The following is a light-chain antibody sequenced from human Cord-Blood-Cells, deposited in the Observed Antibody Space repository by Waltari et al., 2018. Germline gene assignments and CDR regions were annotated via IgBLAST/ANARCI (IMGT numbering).Light chain of an antibody. Sequence: DIVMTQSPLSLPVTPGEPASISCRSSQSLLHSNAYNYLDWYLQKPGQSPQLLIYLGSNRASGVPDRFSGSGSGTDFTLKISRVEAEDVGVYYCMQDLQTPGTFGQGTKVEIK. J-gene: IGKJ1*01. CDR2: LGS. V-gene: IGKV2-28*01. CDR1: QSLLHSNAYNY. CDR3: MQDLQTPGT.